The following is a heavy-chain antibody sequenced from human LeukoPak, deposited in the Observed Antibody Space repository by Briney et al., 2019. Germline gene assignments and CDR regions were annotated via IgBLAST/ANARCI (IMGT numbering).Heavy chain of an antibody. J-gene: IGHJ3*02. V-gene: IGHV3-48*03. CDR2: ISSTGSTI. CDR1: GYTFSGYE. CDR3: ARGYCSSTSCYRRGAFDI. Sequence: GGSLRLSCAASGYTFSGYEMNWVRQAPGKGLEWVSYISSTGSTIYYADSVKGRFTISRDNAKNSLYLQMNSLRAEDTAVYYCARGYCSSTSCYRRGAFDIWGQGTMVTVSS. D-gene: IGHD2-2*01.